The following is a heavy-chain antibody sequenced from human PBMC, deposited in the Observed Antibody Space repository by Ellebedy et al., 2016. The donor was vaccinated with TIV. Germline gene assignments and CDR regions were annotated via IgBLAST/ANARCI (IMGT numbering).Heavy chain of an antibody. J-gene: IGHJ4*02. CDR2: INTDGRTI. Sequence: PGGSLRLSCAASGFTFSSYWMHWVRQAPGEGLVWVSRINTDGRTIDYADSVKGRFTISRDNFKNTLYLQMNSLRADDAAIYYCARGKSGTYIHHAFDSWGQGTLVTVSS. CDR1: GFTFSSYW. V-gene: IGHV3-74*01. D-gene: IGHD1-14*01. CDR3: ARGKSGTYIHHAFDS.